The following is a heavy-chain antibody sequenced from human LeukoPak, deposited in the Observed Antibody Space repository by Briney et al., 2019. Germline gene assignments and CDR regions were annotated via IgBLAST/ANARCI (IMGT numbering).Heavy chain of an antibody. CDR1: GFTFSDHY. CDR2: SRNRAKSYTT. J-gene: IGHJ4*02. Sequence: PGGSLRLSCAVSGFTFSDHYMDWVRQAPGKGLEWVGRSRNRAKSYTTDYAASVKGRFTISRDDSKSTLYLQMNSLETEGTAVYYCSRDATGDHWGQGTLVSVSS. CDR3: SRDATGDH. V-gene: IGHV3-72*01.